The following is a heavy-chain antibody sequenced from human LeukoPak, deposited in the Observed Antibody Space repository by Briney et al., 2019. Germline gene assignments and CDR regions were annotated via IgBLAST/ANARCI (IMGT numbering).Heavy chain of an antibody. V-gene: IGHV4-39*01. CDR3: ARHGYGDYASSFDY. CDR2: IYYSGST. D-gene: IGHD4-17*01. J-gene: IGHJ4*02. Sequence: SETLSLTCTVSGGSISSGSYCWGWLRERPGKGLEWIGSIYYSGSTYYNPSLKSRVTISVDTSKNQSSLKLSSVTAADTAVYYCARHGYGDYASSFDYWGQGTLVTVSS. CDR1: GGSISSGSYC.